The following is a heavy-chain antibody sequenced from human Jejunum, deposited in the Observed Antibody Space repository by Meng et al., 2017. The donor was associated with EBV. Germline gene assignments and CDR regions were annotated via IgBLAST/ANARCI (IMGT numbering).Heavy chain of an antibody. Sequence: EVQLLESGGGLAQPGGSLRISCAASGLTFNNYAMNWVRQAPGKGLEWVSGVSYGGTYYADSVKGRFTISRDISKDTVDLHMNSLRAEDTALYYCAAAVVGTRGRLDYWGQGTRATSPQ. CDR1: GLTFNNYA. D-gene: IGHD6-19*01. J-gene: IGHJ4*02. V-gene: IGHV3-23*01. CDR2: VSYGGT. CDR3: AAAVVGTRGRLDY.